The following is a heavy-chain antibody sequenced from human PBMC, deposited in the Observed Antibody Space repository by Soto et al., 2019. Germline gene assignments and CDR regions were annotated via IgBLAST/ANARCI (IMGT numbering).Heavy chain of an antibody. J-gene: IGHJ4*02. CDR1: GGSFSGYY. CDR3: ARSRYSGSYYIDY. D-gene: IGHD1-26*01. CDR2: INHSGST. V-gene: IGHV4-34*01. Sequence: SETLSLTCAVYGGSFSGYYWSWIRQPPGKGLEWIGEINHSGSTNYNPSLKSRFTISVETSKNQFSLKLSSVTAADTAVYYCARSRYSGSYYIDYWGQGTLVTVSS.